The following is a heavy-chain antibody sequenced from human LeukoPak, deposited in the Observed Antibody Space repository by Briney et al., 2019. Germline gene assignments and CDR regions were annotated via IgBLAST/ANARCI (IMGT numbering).Heavy chain of an antibody. J-gene: IGHJ4*02. D-gene: IGHD6-13*01. CDR2: ISNDGSTT. CDR3: AKVDSGIVATGSPYFDY. V-gene: IGHV3-74*01. Sequence: GGSLRLSCAASGFTFSTFWMHWVRQTPGKGLVWVSRISNDGSTTHYADSVKGRFTISRDNAKNTLFLHMNSLRAEDTAVYYCAKVDSGIVATGSPYFDYWGQGTLVTVSS. CDR1: GFTFSTFW.